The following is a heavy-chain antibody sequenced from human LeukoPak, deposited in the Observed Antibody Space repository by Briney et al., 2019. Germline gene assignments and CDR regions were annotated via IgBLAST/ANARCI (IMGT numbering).Heavy chain of an antibody. CDR1: GGTFSSYA. Sequence: ASVNVSCKASGGTFSSYAISWVRQAPGQGLEWMGGIIPIFGTANYAQKFQGRVTITADESTSTAYMELSSLRSEDTAVYYCASRVSGYGYFDYWGQGTLVTVSS. CDR2: IIPIFGTA. D-gene: IGHD5-12*01. V-gene: IGHV1-69*13. CDR3: ASRVSGYGYFDY. J-gene: IGHJ4*02.